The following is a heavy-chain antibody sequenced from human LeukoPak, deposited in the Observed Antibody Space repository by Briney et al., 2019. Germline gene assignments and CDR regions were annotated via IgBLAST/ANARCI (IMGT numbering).Heavy chain of an antibody. D-gene: IGHD4-17*01. Sequence: GSLRLSCAASGFTFSNAWMSWVRQTPGKGLEWVGRIKSKTDGGTTDYAAPVKGRFTISRDDSKNTLYLQMNSLKTEDTAVYYCTTKRLRSPFDYWGQGTLVTVSS. CDR3: TTKRLRSPFDY. CDR2: IKSKTDGGTT. V-gene: IGHV3-15*01. CDR1: GFTFSNAW. J-gene: IGHJ4*02.